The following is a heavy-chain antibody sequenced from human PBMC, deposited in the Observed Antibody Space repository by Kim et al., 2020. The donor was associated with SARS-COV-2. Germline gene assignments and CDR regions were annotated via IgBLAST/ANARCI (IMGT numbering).Heavy chain of an antibody. Sequence: SETLSLTCRVSGGSITSFYWGWIRQPPGKGPEWIGHIYHRGNTFYNPSLTTRVTMSMDTSRNQFSLKLTSVTAADTAVHYCARVISGGGFSYGYPDFWG. V-gene: IGHV4-59*01. CDR1: GGSITSFY. CDR2: IYHRGNT. CDR3: ARVISGGGFSYGYPDF. D-gene: IGHD5-18*01. J-gene: IGHJ4*01.